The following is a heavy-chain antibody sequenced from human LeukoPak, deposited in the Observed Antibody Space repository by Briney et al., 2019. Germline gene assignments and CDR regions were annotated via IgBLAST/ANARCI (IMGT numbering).Heavy chain of an antibody. J-gene: IGHJ6*03. CDR1: GGSISSYY. CDR3: ARSGSSSWYHYYYMDV. V-gene: IGHV4-59*01. Sequence: SETLSLTCTVSGGSISSYYRSWIRQPPGKGLEWIGYIYYSGSTNYNPSLKSRVTISVDTSKNQFSLKLSSVTAADTAVYYCARSGSSSWYHYYYMDVWGKGTTVTVSS. D-gene: IGHD6-13*01. CDR2: IYYSGST.